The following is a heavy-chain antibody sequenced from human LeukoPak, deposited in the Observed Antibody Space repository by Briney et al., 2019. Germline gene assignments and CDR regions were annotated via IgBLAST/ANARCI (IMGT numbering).Heavy chain of an antibody. CDR2: INTNTENP. CDR1: GYTFTSHA. D-gene: IGHD3-9*01. J-gene: IGHJ4*02. CDR3: ARGRSYYDILTDLDY. Sequence: RASVKVSCKASGYTFTSHAINWVRQAPGQGLEWMGWINTNTENPTYAQGFTGRFVFSLDTSVSTAYLQISSLKAEDTAVYYCARGRSYYDILTDLDYWGQGTLDTVSS. V-gene: IGHV7-4-1*02.